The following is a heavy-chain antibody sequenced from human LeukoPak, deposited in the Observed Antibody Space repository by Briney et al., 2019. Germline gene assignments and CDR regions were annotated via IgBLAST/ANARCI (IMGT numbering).Heavy chain of an antibody. CDR2: ISSSSSYI. Sequence: PGGSLRLPCAASGFTFSSYSMNWVRQAPGKGLEWVSSISSSSSYIYYADSVKGRFTISRDNAKNSLYLQMNSLRAEDTAVYYCARDLGSSWFEDYWGQGTLVTVSS. CDR1: GFTFSSYS. J-gene: IGHJ4*02. V-gene: IGHV3-21*01. D-gene: IGHD6-13*01. CDR3: ARDLGSSWFEDY.